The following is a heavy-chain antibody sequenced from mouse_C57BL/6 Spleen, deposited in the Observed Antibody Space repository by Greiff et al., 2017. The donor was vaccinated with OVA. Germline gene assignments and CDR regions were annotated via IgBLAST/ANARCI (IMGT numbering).Heavy chain of an antibody. CDR3: ARDEAYYGSSYAMDY. CDR2: LSDGGSYT. CDR1: GFTFSSYA. D-gene: IGHD1-1*01. J-gene: IGHJ4*01. Sequence: EVKLMESGGGLVKPGGSLKLSCAASGFTFSSYAMSWVRQTPEKRLEWVATLSDGGSYTYYPDNVKGRFTISRDNAKNNLYLQMSHLKSEDTAMYYCARDEAYYGSSYAMDYWGQGTSVTVSS. V-gene: IGHV5-4*01.